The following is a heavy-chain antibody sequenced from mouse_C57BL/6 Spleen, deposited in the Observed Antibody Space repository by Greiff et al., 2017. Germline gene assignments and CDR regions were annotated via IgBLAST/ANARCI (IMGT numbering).Heavy chain of an antibody. D-gene: IGHD2-1*01. CDR1: GYTFTNYL. CDR3: ARFHGNYWYCDD. J-gene: IGHJ2*01. Sequence: VQLQQSGAELVRPGTSVKVSCKASGYTFTNYLIEWVKQRPGQGLEWIGVIYPAGGGTNYNEKFKGKATLTADKSSSTAYMQLSSLTSEDSAVYFCARFHGNYWYCDDWGQGTTLTVSS. V-gene: IGHV1-54*01. CDR2: IYPAGGGT.